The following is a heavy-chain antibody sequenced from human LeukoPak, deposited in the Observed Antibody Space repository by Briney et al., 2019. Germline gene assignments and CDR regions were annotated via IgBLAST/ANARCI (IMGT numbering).Heavy chain of an antibody. CDR3: ARPGVGCSSTSCYEFFDY. CDR2: IYPGDSDT. CDR1: GYSFTSYW. Sequence: GESLKISCKGSGYSFTSYWIGWVRQMPGKGLEWMGIIYPGDSDTRYSPSFQGQVTISADKSISTAYLQWSSLKASDTAMYYCARPGVGCSSTSCYEFFDYWGQGTLVTVSS. D-gene: IGHD2-2*01. V-gene: IGHV5-51*01. J-gene: IGHJ4*02.